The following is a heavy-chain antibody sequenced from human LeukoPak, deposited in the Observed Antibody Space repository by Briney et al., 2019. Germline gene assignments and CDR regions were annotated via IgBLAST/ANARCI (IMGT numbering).Heavy chain of an antibody. Sequence: ASVKVSCKASGYTFTGYYLHWVRQAPGQGLEWMAWIDPYTGNTHYAQKFQGRITVTRDTSVSTTYMELSWLTSDDTARYYCAREYSASEHWGQGTLVTVSS. D-gene: IGHD5-12*01. CDR2: IDPYTGNT. CDR3: AREYSASEH. V-gene: IGHV1-2*02. CDR1: GYTFTGYY. J-gene: IGHJ4*02.